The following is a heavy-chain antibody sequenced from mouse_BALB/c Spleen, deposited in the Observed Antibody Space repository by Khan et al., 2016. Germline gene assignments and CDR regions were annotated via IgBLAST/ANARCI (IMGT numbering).Heavy chain of an antibody. CDR3: ARDGWGYYAMDY. Sequence: QVQLKESGPGLVAPSQSLSITCTVSGFSIIAYGVNWVRQPPGKGLEWLGMIWGDGSTEYNSALKSRLNITKDNSKSQVFLKMNSLQTDDTAKYYCARDGWGYYAMDYWGQGTSVTVSS. CDR1: GFSIIAYG. J-gene: IGHJ4*01. V-gene: IGHV2-6-7*01. D-gene: IGHD2-2*01. CDR2: IWGDGST.